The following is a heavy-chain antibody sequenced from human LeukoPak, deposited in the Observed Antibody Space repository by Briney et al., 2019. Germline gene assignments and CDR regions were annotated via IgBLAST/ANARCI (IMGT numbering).Heavy chain of an antibody. CDR3: ARAYSGYGQIDY. J-gene: IGHJ4*02. CDR1: GGSIRSYY. V-gene: IGHV4-59*01. D-gene: IGHD5-12*01. CDR2: IYYSGST. Sequence: PSETLSLTCTDSGGSIRSYYWSWIRQPPGKGLEWIGYIYYSGSTNYNPSLKSRVTISVDTSKNQFSLKLSSVTAADTAVYYCARAYSGYGQIDYWGQGTLVTVSS.